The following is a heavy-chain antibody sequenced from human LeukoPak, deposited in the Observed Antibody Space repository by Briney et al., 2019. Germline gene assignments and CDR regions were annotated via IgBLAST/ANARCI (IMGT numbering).Heavy chain of an antibody. D-gene: IGHD4-17*01. J-gene: IGHJ1*01. V-gene: IGHV3-23*01. CDR2: IRGSGGGT. CDR1: GFTFSNYA. CDR3: SRDPNGDYFGAFDFQR. Sequence: GGSLRLSCTASGFTFSNYAMTWVRQAPGRGLEWVSSIRGSGGGTNYVDSVRGRFTVSRDNSKNILYLQMNSLRADDTAVYYCSRDPNGDYFGAFDFQRWGQGTLVTVSS.